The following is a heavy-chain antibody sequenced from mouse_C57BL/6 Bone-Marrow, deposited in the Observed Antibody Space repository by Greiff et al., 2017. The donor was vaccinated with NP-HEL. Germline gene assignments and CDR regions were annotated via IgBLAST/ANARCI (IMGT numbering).Heavy chain of an antibody. CDR1: GYTFTSYT. V-gene: IGHV1-4*01. Sequence: VQLQQSRAELARPGASVKMSCKASGYTFTSYTMHWVKQRPGQGLEWIGYINPSSGYTKYNQKFKDKATLTADKSSSTAYMQLSSLTSEDSAVYYCASPYGSSWGFAYWGQGTLVTVSA. D-gene: IGHD1-1*01. J-gene: IGHJ3*01. CDR3: ASPYGSSWGFAY. CDR2: INPSSGYT.